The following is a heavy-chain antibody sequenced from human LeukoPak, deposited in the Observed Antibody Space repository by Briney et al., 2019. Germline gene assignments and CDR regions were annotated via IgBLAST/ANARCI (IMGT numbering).Heavy chain of an antibody. CDR3: ARDHRLGVMVAYGMDV. D-gene: IGHD2-15*01. J-gene: IGHJ6*02. CDR1: GYSLTSYG. V-gene: IGHV1-18*01. Sequence: GASVKVSCKASGYSLTSYGISWVRQAPGQGLEWMGWINAYNGNTNYAQKFQGRVTMTTDTSTSTAYMELRSLRSDDTAVYYCARDHRLGVMVAYGMDVWGQGTTVTVSS. CDR2: INAYNGNT.